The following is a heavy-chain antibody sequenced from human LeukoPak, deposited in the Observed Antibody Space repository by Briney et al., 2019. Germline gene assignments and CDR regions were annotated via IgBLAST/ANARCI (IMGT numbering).Heavy chain of an antibody. CDR1: GFTFSGYW. D-gene: IGHD6-13*01. J-gene: IGHJ1*01. CDR3: ARESTAGYNSSWYGFRN. CDR2: INQDGSEK. V-gene: IGHV3-7*01. Sequence: GGSLRLSCAASGFTFSGYWMSWVREAPGKGLERVVNINQDGSEKYYVDSVKGRFTISRDNAKNSLFLQMGSLRVEDTAVYYCARESTAGYNSSWYGFRNWGQGTLVSVSS.